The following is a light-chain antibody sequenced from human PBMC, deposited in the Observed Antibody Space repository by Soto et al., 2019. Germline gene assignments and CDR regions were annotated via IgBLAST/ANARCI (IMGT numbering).Light chain of an antibody. J-gene: IGLJ2*01. CDR2: DVS. V-gene: IGLV2-11*01. CDR1: SSDVGGYNY. CDR3: CSYAGSYSVV. Sequence: QSALTQPRSVSGSPGQSVTISCTGTSSDVGGYNYVSLYQQHPGKAPKLMIYDVSKRPSGVPDRFSGSKSGNTAFLTISGIQADDEADYYCCSYAGSYSVVFGGGTKVTVL.